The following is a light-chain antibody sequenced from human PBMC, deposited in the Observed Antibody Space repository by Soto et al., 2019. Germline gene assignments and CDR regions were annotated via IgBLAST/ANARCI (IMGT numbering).Light chain of an antibody. CDR3: SSYTSRSTLGV. J-gene: IGLJ2*01. V-gene: IGLV2-14*03. CDR1: NSDIGGYNY. Sequence: QSALTQPASVSGSPGQSITISCTGTNSDIGGYNYVSWYQQHPGKGPKLMIYDVSNRPSGVSYRFSGSKSGNTASLTISGLQAEDEADYYCSSYTSRSTLGVFGGGTKLTVL. CDR2: DVS.